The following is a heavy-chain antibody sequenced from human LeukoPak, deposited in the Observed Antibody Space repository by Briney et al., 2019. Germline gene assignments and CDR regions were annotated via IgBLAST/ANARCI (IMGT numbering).Heavy chain of an antibody. J-gene: IGHJ4*02. D-gene: IGHD5-24*01. CDR1: GFTFSSYS. Sequence: GGSLRLSCAASGFTFSSYSMNWVRQAPGKGLEWVSSISSSSSYIYYADSVKGRSTISRDNAKNSLYLQMNSLRAEDTAVYYCARDGGDGYNLDYWGQGTLVTVSS. CDR3: ARDGGDGYNLDY. CDR2: ISSSSSYI. V-gene: IGHV3-21*01.